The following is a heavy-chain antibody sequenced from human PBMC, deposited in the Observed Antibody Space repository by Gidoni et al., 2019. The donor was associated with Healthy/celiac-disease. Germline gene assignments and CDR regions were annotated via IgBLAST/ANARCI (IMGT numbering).Heavy chain of an antibody. V-gene: IGHV3-43*01. CDR1: GSTFDDYT. CDR3: AKDMRTHRDYGMDV. J-gene: IGHJ6*02. Sequence: EVKLVESGGVVVQPGGSLILSCAASGSTFDDYTMHWVRQAPGECLEWVSLISWDGGSTYYADSVKGRFTISRDNSKNSLYLQMNSLRTEDTALYYCAKDMRTHRDYGMDVWGQGPRSPSP. CDR2: ISWDGGST.